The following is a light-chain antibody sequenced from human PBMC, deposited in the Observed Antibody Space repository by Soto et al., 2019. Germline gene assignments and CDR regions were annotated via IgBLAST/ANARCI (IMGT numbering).Light chain of an antibody. V-gene: IGLV2-14*01. CDR1: SSDVGGYKY. J-gene: IGLJ1*01. CDR3: RSYTSSSSYV. CDR2: DVT. Sequence: QSALTQPASVSGSPGQSITISCTGTSSDVGGYKYVSWYQQHPDKAPKLIIYDVTNRPSGISNRFSGSKSGNTASLTISGLQAEDEADYYCRSYTSSSSYVFGTGTNVTVL.